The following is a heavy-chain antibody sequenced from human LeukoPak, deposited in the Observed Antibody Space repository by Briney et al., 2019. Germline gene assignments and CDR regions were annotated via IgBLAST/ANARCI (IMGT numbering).Heavy chain of an antibody. J-gene: IGHJ4*02. D-gene: IGHD3-3*01. CDR2: INWNGGST. CDR1: GFTFADYG. V-gene: IGHV3-20*04. CDR3: ARDLTIFGVVNSRYFDY. Sequence: PGGSLRLSCAASGFTFADYGMSWVRQAPGKGLEWVSGINWNGGSTGYADSVKGRFTISRDNAKNSLYLQMDSLRAEDTALYYCARDLTIFGVVNSRYFDYWGQGTLVTVSS.